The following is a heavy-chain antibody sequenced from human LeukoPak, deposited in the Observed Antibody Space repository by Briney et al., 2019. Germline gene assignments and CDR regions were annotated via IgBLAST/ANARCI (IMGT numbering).Heavy chain of an antibody. J-gene: IGHJ4*02. CDR3: ARGHRYSSGWYNY. CDR1: GGSISSGAYY. CDR2: IYYSGST. Sequence: SETLSLTCTVSGGSISSGAYYWSWIRQHPGKGLEWIGYIYYSGSTYYNPSLKSRVTISVDTSKNQFSLKLSSVTAADTAVYYCARGHRYSSGWYNYWGQGTLVTVSS. V-gene: IGHV4-31*03. D-gene: IGHD6-19*01.